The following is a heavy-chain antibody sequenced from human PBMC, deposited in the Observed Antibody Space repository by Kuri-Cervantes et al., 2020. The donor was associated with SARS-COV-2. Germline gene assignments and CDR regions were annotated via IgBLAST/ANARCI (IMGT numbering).Heavy chain of an antibody. Sequence: GESLKISCAASGFTFSSYAMSWVRQAPGKGLEWVPLITGSGDNTYYADSVRGRFTISRDNSRNTLYLQMNSLRTEDTAVYYCAKGGPMVRGEIRNNWFDPWGQRTLVTVSS. V-gene: IGHV3-23*01. CDR2: ITGSGDNT. J-gene: IGHJ5*02. CDR1: GFTFSSYA. CDR3: AKGGPMVRGEIRNNWFDP. D-gene: IGHD3-10*01.